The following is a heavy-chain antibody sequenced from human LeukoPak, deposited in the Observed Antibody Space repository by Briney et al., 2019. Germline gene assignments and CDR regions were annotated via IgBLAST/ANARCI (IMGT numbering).Heavy chain of an antibody. D-gene: IGHD6-13*01. CDR2: INPNSGGT. CDR1: GYTFTGYY. CDR3: ARVSPPGTWVWWFDP. V-gene: IGHV1-2*02. J-gene: IGHJ5*02. Sequence: ASVKVSCKASGYTFTGYYMHWVRQAPGQGLEWMGWINPNSGGTNYAQKFQGRVTMTRDTSISTAYMELSRLRSDDTAVYYCARVSPPGTWVWWFDPWGQGTLVTVSS.